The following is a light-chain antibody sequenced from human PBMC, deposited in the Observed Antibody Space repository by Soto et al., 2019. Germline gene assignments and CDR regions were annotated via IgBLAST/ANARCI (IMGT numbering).Light chain of an antibody. CDR1: QSISSW. CDR2: DAS. Sequence: DIQMTQSPSTLSASVGDRVTITCRASQSISSWLAWYQQKPGKAPKLLIYDASSLESGVPSRFSGSGSGTEFTLTISRLQPDELATYDCQQYNSYSWTVGQFTKVEIK. J-gene: IGKJ1*01. CDR3: QQYNSYSWT. V-gene: IGKV1-5*01.